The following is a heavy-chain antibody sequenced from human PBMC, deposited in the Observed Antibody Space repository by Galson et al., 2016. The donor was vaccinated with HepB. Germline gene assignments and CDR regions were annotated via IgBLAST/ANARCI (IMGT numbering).Heavy chain of an antibody. CDR2: VRGSLSST. CDR3: ARGSGMDG. V-gene: IGHV3-23*01. CDR1: GFTFSLYA. J-gene: IGHJ6*02. Sequence: SLRLSCAASGFTFSLYAMSWVRQAPGKGLEWVSAVRGSLSSTFYADSVKGRFTISRDNAKNSLYLQMNSLRVEDTAVYYCARGSGMDGWGQGTTVTVSS.